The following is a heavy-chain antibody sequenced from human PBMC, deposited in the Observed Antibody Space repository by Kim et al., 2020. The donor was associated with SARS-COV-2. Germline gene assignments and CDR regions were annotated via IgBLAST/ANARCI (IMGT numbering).Heavy chain of an antibody. CDR1: GYSFTSYW. CDR2: IYPGDSDT. D-gene: IGHD6-6*01. V-gene: IGHV5-51*01. Sequence: GASLKISCKGSGYSFTSYWIGWVRQMPGEGLEWMGIIYPGDSDTRYSPSFQGQVTISVDTSISTAYLQWSSLKASDTAMYYCATSKGIAARLFDYWGQGTLVTVSS. CDR3: ATSKGIAARLFDY. J-gene: IGHJ4*02.